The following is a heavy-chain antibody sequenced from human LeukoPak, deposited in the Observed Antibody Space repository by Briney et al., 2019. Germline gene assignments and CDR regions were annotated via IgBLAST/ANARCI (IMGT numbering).Heavy chain of an antibody. CDR2: ISAYNGNT. V-gene: IGHV1-18*01. CDR3: AREHPQWLSKYNWFDP. Sequence: ASVKVSCKASGYTFTSYGISWVRQAPGQGLEWMGWISAYNGNTNYAQKLQGRVTMTTDTSPSTAYMELRSLRSDDTAVYYCAREHPQWLSKYNWFDPWGQGTLVTVSS. CDR1: GYTFTSYG. D-gene: IGHD6-19*01. J-gene: IGHJ5*02.